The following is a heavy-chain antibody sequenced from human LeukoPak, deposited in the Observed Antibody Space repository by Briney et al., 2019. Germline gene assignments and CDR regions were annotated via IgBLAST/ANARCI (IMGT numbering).Heavy chain of an antibody. D-gene: IGHD6-13*01. CDR3: ARSPIAAAGTSANWFDP. CDR2: INPNSGGT. CDR1: GYTFTGYY. V-gene: IGHV1-2*02. J-gene: IGHJ5*02. Sequence: GASVKVSCKASGYTFTGYYMHWVRQAPGQGLEWMGWINPNSGGTNYAQKFQGRVTMTRDTSISTAYMELSRLRSDDTAVYYCARSPIAAAGTSANWFDPWGQGTLVTVSS.